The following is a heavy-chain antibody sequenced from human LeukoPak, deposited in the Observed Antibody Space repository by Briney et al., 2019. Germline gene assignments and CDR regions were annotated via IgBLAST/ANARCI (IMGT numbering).Heavy chain of an antibody. CDR2: ISSSSSYT. D-gene: IGHD3-9*01. CDR3: ARVGKPTTRDLRYFDWFFDY. Sequence: GGSLRLSCAASGFTFSDYYMSWIRQAPGKGLEWVSYISSSSSYTNYADSVKGRFTTSRDNAKNSLYLQMNSLRAEDTAVYYCARVGKPTTRDLRYFDWFFDYWGQGTLVTVSS. CDR1: GFTFSDYY. J-gene: IGHJ4*02. V-gene: IGHV3-11*05.